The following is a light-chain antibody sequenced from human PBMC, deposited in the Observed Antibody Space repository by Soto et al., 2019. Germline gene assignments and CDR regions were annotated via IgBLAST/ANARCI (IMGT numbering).Light chain of an antibody. CDR3: QQCYSTPPT. J-gene: IGKJ2*01. V-gene: IGKV4-1*01. CDR2: WAY. CDR1: QSLLYSSNNKNY. Sequence: DIVMTQSPDSLAVSLGERATINCKSSQSLLYSSNNKNYLAWYQQKPGQPPKLLIYWAYTREPGVPDRFTGSGSGTDFTLTSSSLQAEDVAVYYCQQCYSTPPTFGQGTRMEIK.